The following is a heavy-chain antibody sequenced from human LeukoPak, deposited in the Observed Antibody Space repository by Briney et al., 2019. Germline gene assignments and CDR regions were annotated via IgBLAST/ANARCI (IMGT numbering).Heavy chain of an antibody. CDR2: INPSGGSR. J-gene: IGHJ3*02. CDR3: ARGSIVGAKTLGFGAFDI. V-gene: IGHV1-46*01. Sequence: GASVQVSCKASGYTFTSYYMHWVRQAPGQGLEWMGIINPSGGSRSYAQKFQGRVTMTRDTSTSTVYMGLSSLRSEDTAVYYCARGSIVGAKTLGFGAFDIWGQGTMVTVSS. CDR1: GYTFTSYY. D-gene: IGHD1-26*01.